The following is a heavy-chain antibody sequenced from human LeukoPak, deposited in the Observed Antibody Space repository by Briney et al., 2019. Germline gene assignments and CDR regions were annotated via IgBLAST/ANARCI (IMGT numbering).Heavy chain of an antibody. Sequence: PGGPLRLSCGASGVTVSSNYISLVRQAPGKGLEGVSVIYSGGSTYYADSVKGRFTISRHNSKNTLYLQMNSLRAEDTAVYYCARARSEWELLFYWGQGTLVTVSS. J-gene: IGHJ4*02. V-gene: IGHV3-53*04. D-gene: IGHD1-26*01. CDR2: IYSGGST. CDR1: GVTVSSNY. CDR3: ARARSEWELLFY.